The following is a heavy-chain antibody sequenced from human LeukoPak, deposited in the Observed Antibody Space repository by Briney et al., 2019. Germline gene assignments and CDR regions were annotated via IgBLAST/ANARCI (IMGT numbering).Heavy chain of an antibody. CDR3: AKARGLYSSSWYFDY. CDR1: GFTFSSYG. D-gene: IGHD6-13*01. Sequence: QTGGSLRLPCAASGFTFSSYGMHWVRQAPGKGLEWVAVIWYGGSNKYYADSVKGRFTISRDNSKNTLYLQMNSLRAEDTAVYYCAKARGLYSSSWYFDYWGQGTLVTVSS. V-gene: IGHV3-30*02. CDR2: IWYGGSNK. J-gene: IGHJ4*02.